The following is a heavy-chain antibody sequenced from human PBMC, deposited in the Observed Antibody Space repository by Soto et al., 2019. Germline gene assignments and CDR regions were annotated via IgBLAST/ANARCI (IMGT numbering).Heavy chain of an antibody. CDR2: ISSTSTYI. J-gene: IGHJ4*02. D-gene: IGHD3-9*01. CDR1: GFTFSSYS. Sequence: EVQLVESGGGLVKPGGSLRLSCAASGFTFSSYSMNWVRQAPGKGLEWVSSISSTSTYIYYADSVNGRFTISRDKAKDSMFLQMNILRAADTAVCYRACEALLCIDSASICVDYWGQGTLFPVSS. CDR3: ACEALLCIDSASICVDY. V-gene: IGHV3-21*01.